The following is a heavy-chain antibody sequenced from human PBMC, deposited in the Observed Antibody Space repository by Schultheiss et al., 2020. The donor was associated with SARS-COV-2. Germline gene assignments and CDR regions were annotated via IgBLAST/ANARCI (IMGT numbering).Heavy chain of an antibody. Sequence: SETLSLTCTVSGGSVRSYFWSWIRQTPGKGLEWIGYDCYNGSTNYNPSLKSRVTISVDTSKNQFSLKLSSVTAADTAVYYCARVRAGYSLNWFDPWGQGTLVTVSS. CDR3: ARVRAGYSLNWFDP. V-gene: IGHV4-59*02. CDR1: GGSVRSYF. D-gene: IGHD6-13*01. CDR2: DCYNGST. J-gene: IGHJ5*02.